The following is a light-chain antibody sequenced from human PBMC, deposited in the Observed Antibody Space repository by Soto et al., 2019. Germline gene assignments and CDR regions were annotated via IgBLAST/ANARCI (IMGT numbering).Light chain of an antibody. V-gene: IGKV1-39*01. CDR1: QSISSY. CDR2: AAS. J-gene: IGKJ3*01. Sequence: DIQMTQSPSSLSASVGDRVTITFRASQSISSYLNWYQQKPGKAPKLLIYAASSLQSGVPSRFSGSGSGTDFTLTISSLQPEDFATYYCQQSYSIRGFTFGPGTKVDIK. CDR3: QQSYSIRGFT.